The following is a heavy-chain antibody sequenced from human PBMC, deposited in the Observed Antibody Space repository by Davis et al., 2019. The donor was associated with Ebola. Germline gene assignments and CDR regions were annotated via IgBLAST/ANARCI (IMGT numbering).Heavy chain of an antibody. CDR1: GGSISSSSYY. CDR3: AKRERTFDY. Sequence: SETLSLTCTVSGGSISSSSYYWGWIRQPPGKGLEWIGSIYYSASTYYNPSLESRVSISLDTSKNQFSLKLSSVTAADTAVYYCAKRERTFDYWGRGTLVTVSS. V-gene: IGHV4-39*01. D-gene: IGHD1-1*01. J-gene: IGHJ4*02. CDR2: IYYSAST.